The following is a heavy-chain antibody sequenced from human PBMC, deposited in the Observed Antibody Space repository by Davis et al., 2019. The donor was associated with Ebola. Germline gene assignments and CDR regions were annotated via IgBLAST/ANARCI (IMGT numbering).Heavy chain of an antibody. CDR2: IGGSDSTT. V-gene: IGHV3-11*04. CDR1: RFTFSDYY. CDR3: TRGGLEPVDY. Sequence: PGGSLRLSCVASRFTFSDYYMSWIRQAPGKGLEWISYIGGSDSTTYYADSVRGRFTISRDNAKNTLYLQMKSLRAEDTAMYYCTRGGLEPVDYWGQGTLVTVSA. D-gene: IGHD1-1*01. J-gene: IGHJ4*02.